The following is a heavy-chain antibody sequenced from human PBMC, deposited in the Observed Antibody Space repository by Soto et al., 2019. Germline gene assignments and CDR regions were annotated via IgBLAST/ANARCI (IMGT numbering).Heavy chain of an antibody. J-gene: IGHJ4*02. Sequence: SETLSLTCAVYGGSFSGYYWSWIRQPPGKGLEWIGEINHSGSTNYNPSLKSRVTISVGTSKNQFSLKLSSVTAADTAVYYCTRFLIYPLYYYGKMDYWGRGTLVTVSS. CDR2: INHSGST. D-gene: IGHD3-10*01. V-gene: IGHV4-34*01. CDR3: TRFLIYPLYYYGKMDY. CDR1: GGSFSGYY.